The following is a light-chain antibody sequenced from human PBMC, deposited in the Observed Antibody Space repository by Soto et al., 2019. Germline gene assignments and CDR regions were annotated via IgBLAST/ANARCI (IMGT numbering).Light chain of an antibody. CDR2: WAS. V-gene: IGKV4-1*01. CDR3: HQYYSTPYT. Sequence: DIVMTQSPDSLAVSLGERATINCKSSQSILYSSDNKNYLAWYQQKPGQPPKLLIYWASTRESGVPDRFSGSGSGTDFTLTISSLQAEDVEVYYCHQYYSTPYTFGQGTKLEIK. CDR1: QSILYSSDNKNY. J-gene: IGKJ2*01.